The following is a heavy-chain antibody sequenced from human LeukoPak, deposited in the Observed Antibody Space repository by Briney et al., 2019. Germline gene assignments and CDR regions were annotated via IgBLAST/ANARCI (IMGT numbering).Heavy chain of an antibody. Sequence: SVTLSLTCTVSGGSISSDYWSWIRQPPGKGLEWIGYIYYSGSTNYNPSLKSRVTISVDTSKNQFSLKLSSVTAADTAVYYCARQGKYSYGKYFQHWGQGTLVTVSS. J-gene: IGHJ1*01. V-gene: IGHV4-59*08. CDR1: GGSISSDY. CDR3: ARQGKYSYGKYFQH. D-gene: IGHD5-18*01. CDR2: IYYSGST.